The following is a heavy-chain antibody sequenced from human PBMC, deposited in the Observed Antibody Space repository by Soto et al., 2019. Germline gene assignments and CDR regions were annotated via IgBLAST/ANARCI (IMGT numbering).Heavy chain of an antibody. CDR1: SVSYVNNV. D-gene: IGHD6-13*01. CDR2: ISSGGDTI. CDR3: ARDRAAGGY. J-gene: IGHJ4*02. Sequence: PRAALRFPCAGYSVSYVNNVDSGVRQAPGKGLEWVAYISSGGDTIHYADSVRGRFTVSRDNARNSLSLQMNTLRVEDTALYYCARDRAAGGYWGPGTLVPVS. V-gene: IGHV3-48*03.